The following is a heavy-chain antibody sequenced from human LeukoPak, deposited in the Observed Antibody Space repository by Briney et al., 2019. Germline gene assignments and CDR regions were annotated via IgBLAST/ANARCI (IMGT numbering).Heavy chain of an antibody. CDR3: ARGLRWLPPDY. D-gene: IGHD5-24*01. V-gene: IGHV1-8*02. CDR2: MNPNSGNT. J-gene: IGHJ4*02. CDR1: GGTFSSYA. Sequence: ASVKVSCKASGGTFSSYAISWVRQATGQGLEWMGWMNPNSGNTGYAQKFQGRVTMTRNTSISTAYMELSSLRSEDTAVYYCARGLRWLPPDYWGQGTLVTVSS.